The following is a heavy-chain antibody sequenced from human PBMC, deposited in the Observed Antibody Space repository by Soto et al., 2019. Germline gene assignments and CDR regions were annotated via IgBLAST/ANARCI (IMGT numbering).Heavy chain of an antibody. CDR2: IIPIFGTA. CDR3: AWAGGSLRGAWFDP. Sequence: QVQLVQSGAEVKKPGSSVKVSCKASGGTFSSYAISWVRQAPGQGLEWMGGIIPIFGTANYAPKFQGRVTITADESTTTAHMELRSLRSEDMDVYCCAWAGGSLRGAWFDPWGQGTLVTVSS. J-gene: IGHJ5*02. CDR1: GGTFSSYA. D-gene: IGHD3-16*01. V-gene: IGHV1-69*01.